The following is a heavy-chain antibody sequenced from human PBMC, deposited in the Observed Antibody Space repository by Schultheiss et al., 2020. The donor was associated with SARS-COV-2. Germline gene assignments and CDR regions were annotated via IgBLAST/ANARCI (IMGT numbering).Heavy chain of an antibody. V-gene: IGHV3-11*06. Sequence: GGSLRLSCAASGFTFSDYYMSWIRQAPGKGLEWVSYISSSSSYTNYADSVKGRFTISRDNAKNSLYLQMNSLRAEDTAVYYCARVSSGRIQNYCFDYWGQGTLVTVSS. CDR3: ARVSSGRIQNYCFDY. D-gene: IGHD3-10*02. CDR1: GFTFSDYY. J-gene: IGHJ4*02. CDR2: ISSSSSYT.